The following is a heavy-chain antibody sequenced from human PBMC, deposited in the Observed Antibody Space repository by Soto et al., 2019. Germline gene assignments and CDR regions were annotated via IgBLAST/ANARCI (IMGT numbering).Heavy chain of an antibody. CDR3: ARERSVGYCITTTCPKPFYYYAMDV. CDR2: IIPVFGTP. V-gene: IGHV1-69*12. Sequence: QVQLVQSGAEVKKPGSSLKVSCKASGGTFTNYAFSWVRQAPVQGLEWMGGIIPVFGTPDYAQKFQGRVNITEDESTRTASMELSSLRSDDTAVYYCARERSVGYCITTTCPKPFYYYAMDVWGQGNTVTVSS. CDR1: GGTFTNYA. J-gene: IGHJ6*02. D-gene: IGHD2-2*01.